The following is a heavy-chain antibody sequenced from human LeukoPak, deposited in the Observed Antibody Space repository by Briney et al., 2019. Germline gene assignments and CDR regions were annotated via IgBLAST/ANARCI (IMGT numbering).Heavy chain of an antibody. CDR2: IYPGDSDT. D-gene: IGHD4-11*01. CDR3: ARTTDYLNWFDP. J-gene: IGHJ5*02. V-gene: IGHV5-51*01. Sequence: GESLKISCKGSGYSFTSYWIGWVRQMPGKGLEWMGIIYPGDSDTRYSPSFQSQVTISADKSISAAYLQWSSLKASDTAVYYCARTTDYLNWFDPWGQGTLVTVSS. CDR1: GYSFTSYW.